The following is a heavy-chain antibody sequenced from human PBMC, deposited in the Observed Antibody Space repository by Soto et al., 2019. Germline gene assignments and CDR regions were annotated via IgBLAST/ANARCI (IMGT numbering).Heavy chain of an antibody. CDR2: IYYSGST. CDR3: AGSIGDFWSGLDWFDP. D-gene: IGHD3-3*01. V-gene: IGHV4-59*01. CDR1: GGSISSYY. Sequence: SETLSLTCTVSGGSISSYYWSWIRQPPGKGLEWIGYIYYSGSTNYNPSLKSRVTISVDTSKNQFSLKLSSVTAADTAVYYCAGSIGDFWSGLDWFDPWGQGTLVT. J-gene: IGHJ5*02.